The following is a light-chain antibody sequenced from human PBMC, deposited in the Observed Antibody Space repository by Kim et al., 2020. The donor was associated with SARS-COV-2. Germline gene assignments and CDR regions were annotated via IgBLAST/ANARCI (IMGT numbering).Light chain of an antibody. Sequence: DIQMTQSPSTLSASVGDRVTITCRASQSISSWLAWYQQKPGKAPKLLIYDASSLESGVPSRFSGSGSGTEFTLTISSLQPDDFATYHCQQHNSYSYTSGQGTKLEIK. CDR3: QQHNSYSYT. CDR2: DAS. CDR1: QSISSW. V-gene: IGKV1-5*01. J-gene: IGKJ2*01.